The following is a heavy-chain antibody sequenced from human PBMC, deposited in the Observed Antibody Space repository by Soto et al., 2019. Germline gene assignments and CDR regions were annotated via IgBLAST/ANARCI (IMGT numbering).Heavy chain of an antibody. J-gene: IGHJ4*02. V-gene: IGHV1-69*08. CDR1: GGTFSSYT. Sequence: QVQLVQSGAEVQKPGSSVKVSCKASGGTFSSYTISWVRQAPGQGLEWMGRIIPILGIANYAQKFQGRVTITADKSTSTAYMELSSLRSEDTAVYYCAREFTAFGGVIVDYWGQGTLVTVSS. CDR3: AREFTAFGGVIVDY. D-gene: IGHD3-16*02. CDR2: IIPILGIA.